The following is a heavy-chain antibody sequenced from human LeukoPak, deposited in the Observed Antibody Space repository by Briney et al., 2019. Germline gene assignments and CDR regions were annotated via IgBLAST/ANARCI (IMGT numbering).Heavy chain of an antibody. CDR1: GFTFSSYA. J-gene: IGHJ6*02. CDR2: ISYDGSNK. V-gene: IGHV3-30-3*01. D-gene: IGHD6-6*01. CDR3: ARAPIIAARRLNYYYYYGMVV. Sequence: GGSLRLSCAASGFTFSSYAMHWVRQAPGKGLEWVAVISYDGSNKYYADSVKGRFTISRDNSKNTLYLQMNSLGAEDTAVYYCARAPIIAARRLNYYYYYGMVVWGQGTTVTVSS.